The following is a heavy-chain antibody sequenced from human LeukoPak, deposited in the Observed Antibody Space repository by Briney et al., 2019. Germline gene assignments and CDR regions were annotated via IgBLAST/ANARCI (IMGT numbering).Heavy chain of an antibody. CDR3: AHVVITVRDAFDI. V-gene: IGHV3-21*01. J-gene: IGHJ3*02. CDR1: GFTFSSYW. CDR2: ISSSSSYI. Sequence: PGGSLRLSCAASGFTFSSYWMSWVRQAPGKGLEWVSSISSSSSYIYYADSVKGRFTISRDNAKNSLYLQMNSLRAEDTAVYYCAHVVITVRDAFDIWGQGIMVTVSS. D-gene: IGHD3-22*01.